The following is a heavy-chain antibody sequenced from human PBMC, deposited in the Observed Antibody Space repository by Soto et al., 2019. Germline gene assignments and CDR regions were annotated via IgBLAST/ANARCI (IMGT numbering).Heavy chain of an antibody. V-gene: IGHV4-31*03. J-gene: IGHJ6*02. CDR2: VSPIGTP. CDR3: ARDRGSYGMDV. Sequence: QVQLQESGPGLVKPSQTLSLTCTVSGDSVSGGYYWSWVRQRPRKGLEWIGYVSPIGTPYYSPSLNSRVSISIDTSKNQLSREVRSVTAADTAVYYCARDRGSYGMDVWGQGTTVTVSS. CDR1: GDSVSGGYY.